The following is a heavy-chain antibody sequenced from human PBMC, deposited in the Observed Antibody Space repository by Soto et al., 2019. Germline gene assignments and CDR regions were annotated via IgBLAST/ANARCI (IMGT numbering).Heavy chain of an antibody. Sequence: QGLEWMGWMNPNSGNTGYAQKFQGRVTMTRNTSISTAYMELSSLRSEDTAVYYCASISGYSYALGLFDIWGQGTMVTVSS. D-gene: IGHD5-18*01. CDR2: MNPNSGNT. J-gene: IGHJ3*02. CDR3: ASISGYSYALGLFDI. V-gene: IGHV1-8*01.